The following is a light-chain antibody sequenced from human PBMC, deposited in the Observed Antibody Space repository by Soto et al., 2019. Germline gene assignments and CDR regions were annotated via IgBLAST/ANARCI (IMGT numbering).Light chain of an antibody. Sequence: VLTQSPATLSLSPGEIASLSCRASQSVSSTLAWYQQKPGQAPRLRIYDASNRATGIPARFSGSGSGTDFTLTISSLEPEDFAVYYCQQRSNWPSYTFGQGTKLEIK. CDR2: DAS. CDR1: QSVSST. CDR3: QQRSNWPSYT. J-gene: IGKJ2*01. V-gene: IGKV3-11*01.